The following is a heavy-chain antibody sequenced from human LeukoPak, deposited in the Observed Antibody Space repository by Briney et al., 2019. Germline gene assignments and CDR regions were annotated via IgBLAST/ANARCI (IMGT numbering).Heavy chain of an antibody. V-gene: IGHV3-53*04. J-gene: IGHJ3*02. CDR2: IYSGGST. CDR1: GFTVSSNY. Sequence: GGSLRLSCAASGFTVSSNYMSWVRQAPGKGLEWASVIYSGGSTYYADSVKGRFTISRHNSKNTLYLQMNSLRAEDTAVYYCARMDYYDRDAFDIWGQGTMVTVSS. CDR3: ARMDYYDRDAFDI. D-gene: IGHD3-22*01.